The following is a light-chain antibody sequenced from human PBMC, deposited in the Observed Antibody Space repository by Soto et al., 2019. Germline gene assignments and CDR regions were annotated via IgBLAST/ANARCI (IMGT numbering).Light chain of an antibody. J-gene: IGKJ4*01. Sequence: EIGLTQSPGTLSLPPGDRATVSCGAGQTVPSNYVAWYQHPPGQAPRLLISAASPRATGLSDTFSGSASGTVFTHTATSLEPEYYTVYYSQQYDTLPLTFGGRAKVDNK. CDR1: QTVPSNY. V-gene: IGKV3-20*01. CDR3: QQYDTLPLT. CDR2: AAS.